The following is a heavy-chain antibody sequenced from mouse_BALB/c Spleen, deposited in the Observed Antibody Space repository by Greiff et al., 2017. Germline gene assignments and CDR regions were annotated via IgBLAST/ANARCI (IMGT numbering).Heavy chain of an antibody. CDR2: ISSGSSTI. Sequence: EVQLVESGGGLVQPGGSRKLSCAASGFTFSSFGMHWVRQAPEKGLEWVAYISSGSSTIYYADTVKGRFTISRDNPKNTLFLQMTSLRSEDTAMYYCAREYYGSSFDYWGQGTTLTVSS. CDR1: GFTFSSFG. CDR3: AREYYGSSFDY. D-gene: IGHD1-1*01. J-gene: IGHJ2*01. V-gene: IGHV5-17*02.